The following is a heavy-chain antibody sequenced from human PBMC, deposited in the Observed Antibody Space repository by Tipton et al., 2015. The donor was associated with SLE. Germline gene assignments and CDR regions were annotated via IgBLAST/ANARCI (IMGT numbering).Heavy chain of an antibody. V-gene: IGHV4-39*07. D-gene: IGHD1-7*01. Sequence: TLSLTCTVSGGSISSSSYYWGWIRQPPGKGLEWIGSIYYSGSTNYNPSLKSRVTISVDTSKNQFSLKLSSVTAADTAVYYCARSGSTLAHALDIWGQGTQVTVSS. J-gene: IGHJ3*02. CDR1: GGSISSSSYY. CDR2: IYYSGST. CDR3: ARSGSTLAHALDI.